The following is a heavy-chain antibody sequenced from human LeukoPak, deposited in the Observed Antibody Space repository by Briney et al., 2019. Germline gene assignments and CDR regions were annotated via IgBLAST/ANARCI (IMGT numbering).Heavy chain of an antibody. CDR1: GGSISSSSYY. J-gene: IGHJ5*02. D-gene: IGHD2-2*01. V-gene: IGHV4-39*01. Sequence: SETLSLTCTVSGGSISSSSYYWGWIRQPPGKGLEWIGSIYYSGSTYYNPSLKSRVTISVDTSKNQFSLKLSSVTAADTAVYYCARRKDIVVVPADPAPTIFDPWGQGTLVTVSS. CDR3: ARRKDIVVVPADPAPTIFDP. CDR2: IYYSGST.